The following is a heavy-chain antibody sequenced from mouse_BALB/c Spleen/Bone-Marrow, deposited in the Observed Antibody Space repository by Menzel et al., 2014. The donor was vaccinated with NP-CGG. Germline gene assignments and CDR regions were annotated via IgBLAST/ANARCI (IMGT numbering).Heavy chain of an antibody. CDR1: GFTFSSYG. CDR3: ARVYGWYFDV. Sequence: DVHLVESGGGLVQPGGSLKLSCVASGFTFSSYGMSRVRQTPDKRLELVATINNNGGSTYYPDSVKGQFTISRDNAKNTLYLQMSSLKSEDTAMYYCARVYGWYFDVWGAGTTVTVSS. D-gene: IGHD1-1*01. J-gene: IGHJ1*01. V-gene: IGHV5-6-3*01. CDR2: INNNGGST.